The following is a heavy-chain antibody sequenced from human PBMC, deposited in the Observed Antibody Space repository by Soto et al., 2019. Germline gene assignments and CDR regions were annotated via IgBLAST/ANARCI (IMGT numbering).Heavy chain of an antibody. V-gene: IGHV3-21*01. J-gene: IGHJ6*02. CDR2: ISSSSGYI. CDR1: GFTFSTYS. CDR3: ARVRSYSYGQGYGMDG. D-gene: IGHD5-18*01. Sequence: EVQLVESGGGLVKPGGSLRLSCAASGFTFSTYSMNWVRQAPGKGLEWVSSISSSSGYIYYADSVKGRFTISRDDAKNSLSLQMNSLRAEDTAVYYWARVRSYSYGQGYGMDGWGQGTTVTVSS.